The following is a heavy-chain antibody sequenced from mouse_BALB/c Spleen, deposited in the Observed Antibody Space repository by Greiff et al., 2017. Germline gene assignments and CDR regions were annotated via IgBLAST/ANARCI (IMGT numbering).Heavy chain of an antibody. CDR1: GFTFSSFG. CDR2: ISSGSSTI. V-gene: IGHV5-17*02. D-gene: IGHD1-1*01. J-gene: IGHJ4*01. Sequence: DVQLVESGGGLVQPGGSRKLSCAASGFTFSSFGMHWVRQAPEKGLEWVAYISSGSSTIYYADTVKGRFTISRDNPKNTLFLQMTSLRSEDTAMYYCARKNYYGSSYDAMDYWGQGTSVTVSS. CDR3: ARKNYYGSSYDAMDY.